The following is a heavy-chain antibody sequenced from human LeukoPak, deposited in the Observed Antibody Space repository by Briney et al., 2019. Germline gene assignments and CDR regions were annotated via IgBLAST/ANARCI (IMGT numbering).Heavy chain of an antibody. CDR1: GYIFTNYW. D-gene: IGHD6-13*01. V-gene: IGHV5-51*01. Sequence: GESLKISCKGSGYIFTNYWIGWVRQMPGKGLEWMGIIYPGDSESRYSPSFQGQATISADKSISTAYLQWSSLKASDTAMYYCARFQQLYMGGFDYWGQGTLVTVSS. CDR2: IYPGDSES. CDR3: ARFQQLYMGGFDY. J-gene: IGHJ4*02.